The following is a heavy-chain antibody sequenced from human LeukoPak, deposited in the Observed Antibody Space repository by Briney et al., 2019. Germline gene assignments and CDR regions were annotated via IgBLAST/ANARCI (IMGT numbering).Heavy chain of an antibody. Sequence: GGSLRLSCAASGFTVSSNYMSWVRQALGKGLEWVSVIYSGGSTYYADSVKGRFTISRDNSKNTLYLQMNSLRAEDTAVYYCASHCSSTSCYSAPYSFDYWGQGTLVTVSS. CDR2: IYSGGST. CDR1: GFTVSSNY. CDR3: ASHCSSTSCYSAPYSFDY. D-gene: IGHD2-2*01. V-gene: IGHV3-53*01. J-gene: IGHJ4*02.